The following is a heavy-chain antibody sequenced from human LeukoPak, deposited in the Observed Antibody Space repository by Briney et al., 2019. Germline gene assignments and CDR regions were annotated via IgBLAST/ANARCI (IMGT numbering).Heavy chain of an antibody. CDR1: GFTLSSYW. V-gene: IGHV3-7*01. Sequence: GGSLRLSCAASGFTLSSYWMSWVRQAPGKGLEWVANIKQDATEQYYVESAKGRFTISRDNTKNSLYLQVNSLRAEDTAVYYCARFHYCSSTNCYPRHFDYWGQGTLVTVSS. CDR3: ARFHYCSSTNCYPRHFDY. J-gene: IGHJ4*02. D-gene: IGHD2-2*01. CDR2: IKQDATEQ.